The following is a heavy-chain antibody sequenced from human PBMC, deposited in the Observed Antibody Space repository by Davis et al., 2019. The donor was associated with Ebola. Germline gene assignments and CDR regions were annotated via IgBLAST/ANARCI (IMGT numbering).Heavy chain of an antibody. CDR1: GFTFSSYG. CDR2: ISYDGSNK. J-gene: IGHJ6*04. CDR3: AKELYGSGSIDLYYYYYGMDV. D-gene: IGHD3-10*01. Sequence: GESLKISCAASGFTFSSYGMHWVRQAPGKGLEWVAVISYDGSNKFYADSVKGRFTLSRDNSKNTLYLQMNSLRAEDTAVYYCAKELYGSGSIDLYYYYYGMDVWGKGTTVTVSS. V-gene: IGHV3-30*18.